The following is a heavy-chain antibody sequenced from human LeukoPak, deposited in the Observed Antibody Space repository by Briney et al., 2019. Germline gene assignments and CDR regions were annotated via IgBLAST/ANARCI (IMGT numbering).Heavy chain of an antibody. D-gene: IGHD3-10*01. J-gene: IGHJ4*02. CDR3: ARDLSLAHYYGSGSYYTGAD. CDR1: GFTFSSYS. CDR2: ISSSSSTI. Sequence: PGGSLRLSCAASGFTFSSYSMNWVRQAPGKGLEWVPYISSSSSTIYYADSVKGRFTISRDNAKNSPYLQMNSLRAEDTAVYYCARDLSLAHYYGSGSYYTGADWGQGTLVTVSS. V-gene: IGHV3-48*01.